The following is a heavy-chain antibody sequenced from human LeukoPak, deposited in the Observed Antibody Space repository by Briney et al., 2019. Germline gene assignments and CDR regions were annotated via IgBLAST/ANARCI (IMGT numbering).Heavy chain of an antibody. CDR1: GYTFTSYY. D-gene: IGHD3-16*01. CDR2: INPSGGST. V-gene: IGHV1-46*01. Sequence: ASVKVSCKASGYTFTSYYMHWVRQAPGQGLEWMGIINPSGGSTSYAQKFQGRVTMTRDMSTSTVYMELSSLRSEDTAVYYCGRWRYYDYHIDYWGQGTLVTVSS. J-gene: IGHJ4*02. CDR3: GRWRYYDYHIDY.